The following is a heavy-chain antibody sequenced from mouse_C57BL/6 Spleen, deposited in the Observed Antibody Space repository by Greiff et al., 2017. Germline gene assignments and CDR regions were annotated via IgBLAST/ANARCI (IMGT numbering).Heavy chain of an antibody. Sequence: QVQLQQSGAELVKPGASVKLSCKASGYAFSSYWMNWVKQRPGQGLEWIGKIYPGDGDTNYNGKFKGKATLTAEKSSSTAYMQLSSLTSEDSAVYFCAREEDWGLLDYWGQGTTLTVSS. CDR3: AREEDWGLLDY. V-gene: IGHV1-80*01. D-gene: IGHD4-1*01. CDR2: IYPGDGDT. J-gene: IGHJ2*01. CDR1: GYAFSSYW.